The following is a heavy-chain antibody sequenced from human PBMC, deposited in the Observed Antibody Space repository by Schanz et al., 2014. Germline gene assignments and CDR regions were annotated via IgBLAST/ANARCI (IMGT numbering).Heavy chain of an antibody. CDR2: ISHNSHYT. CDR3: AKVQTHTLYGGNSCFDY. J-gene: IGHJ4*02. CDR1: GFTFSDYY. Sequence: ESGGGLVKPGGSLRLSCAASGFTFSDYYMSWIRQAPGKGLEWVSYISHNSHYTNYADSVKGRFTISRDTAENSVYLQMNSLRAEDTAVYYCAKVQTHTLYGGNSCFDYWGQGTLVTVSS. V-gene: IGHV3-11*06. D-gene: IGHD2-21*02.